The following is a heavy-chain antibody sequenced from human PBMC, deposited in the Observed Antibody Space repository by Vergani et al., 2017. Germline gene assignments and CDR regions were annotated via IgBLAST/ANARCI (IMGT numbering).Heavy chain of an antibody. CDR1: GGTFSSYA. Sequence: QVQLVQSGAEVKKPGSSVKVSCKASGGTFSSYAISWVRQAPGQGLEWMGGIIPIFGTANYAQKFQGRVTITADESTSTAYMELSSLRSEDTAVYYCASGDASLVVPAIGYYYYYMDVWGKGTTVTVSS. D-gene: IGHD2-2*01. J-gene: IGHJ6*03. CDR2: IIPIFGTA. V-gene: IGHV1-69*01. CDR3: ASGDASLVVPAIGYYYYYMDV.